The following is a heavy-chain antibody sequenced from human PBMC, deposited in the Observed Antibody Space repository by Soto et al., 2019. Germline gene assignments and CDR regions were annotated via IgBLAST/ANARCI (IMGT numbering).Heavy chain of an antibody. CDR1: GGSISSYY. CDR3: ARRFRGSGLFDY. D-gene: IGHD3-10*01. V-gene: IGHV4-59*08. CDR2: IYYSGST. Sequence: PSETLSLTCTVSGGSISSYYWSWIRQPPGKGLEWIGYIYYSGSTNYNPSLKSRVTISVDTSKNQFSLKLSSVTAADTAVYYCARRFRGSGLFDYWGKGTLVTLSS. J-gene: IGHJ4*02.